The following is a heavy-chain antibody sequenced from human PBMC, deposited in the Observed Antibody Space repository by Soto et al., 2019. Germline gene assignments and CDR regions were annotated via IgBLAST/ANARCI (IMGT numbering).Heavy chain of an antibody. CDR2: ISGSGGST. CDR3: ARYGGPTQPHYLDH. D-gene: IGHD4-17*01. V-gene: IGHV3-23*01. Sequence: SLRLSCAASGFPFSSYAMSWVRQAPGKGLEWVSAISGSGGSTYYAYSVKGRFTISRDNSKNTLYLHMNSLRAEDTAVYYCARYGGPTQPHYLDHWGQGILVTVSS. CDR1: GFPFSSYA. J-gene: IGHJ4*02.